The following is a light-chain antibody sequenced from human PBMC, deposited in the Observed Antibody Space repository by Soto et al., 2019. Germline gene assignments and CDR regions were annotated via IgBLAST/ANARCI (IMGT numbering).Light chain of an antibody. CDR1: RSNIGAGYD. Sequence: QAVVTQPPSVSGAPGQRVTICCTGSRSNIGAGYDVHWYQQLPGTAPKLLIYGNSNRPSGVPDRFSGSKSGTSASLAITGLQAEDEADYYCQSYDSSLSGYVVFGVGTKLTVL. V-gene: IGLV1-40*01. J-gene: IGLJ2*01. CDR2: GNS. CDR3: QSYDSSLSGYVV.